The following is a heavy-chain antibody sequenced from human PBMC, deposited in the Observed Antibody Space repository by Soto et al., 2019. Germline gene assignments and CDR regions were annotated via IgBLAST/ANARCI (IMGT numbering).Heavy chain of an antibody. CDR3: ARHISNCRYYYYAMDA. Sequence: GESLKISCKGSGYTFTDYWIGWVRQLPGKGLEWMGIIYPGDSDTRYSPSFQGQVTITADKSTSTAYLQWNTPKASDTAMYYCARHISNCRYYYYAMDAWCQGTTVTVSS. J-gene: IGHJ6*02. V-gene: IGHV5-51*01. D-gene: IGHD6-13*01. CDR2: IYPGDSDT. CDR1: GYTFTDYW.